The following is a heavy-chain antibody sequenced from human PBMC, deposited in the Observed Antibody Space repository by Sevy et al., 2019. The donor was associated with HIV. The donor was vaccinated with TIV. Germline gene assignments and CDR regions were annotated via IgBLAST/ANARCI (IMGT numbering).Heavy chain of an antibody. J-gene: IGHJ3*02. CDR2: IDPSDSYT. CDR1: GYSFTSYW. CDR3: ASTSYSSSWYNAFDI. D-gene: IGHD6-13*01. Sequence: GESLKISCKGSGYSFTSYWLSWVRQMPGKGLEWMGRIDPSDSYTNYSPSFQGHVTISADKSISTAYLQWSSLKASDTAMYYCASTSYSSSWYNAFDIWGQGTMVTVSS. V-gene: IGHV5-10-1*01.